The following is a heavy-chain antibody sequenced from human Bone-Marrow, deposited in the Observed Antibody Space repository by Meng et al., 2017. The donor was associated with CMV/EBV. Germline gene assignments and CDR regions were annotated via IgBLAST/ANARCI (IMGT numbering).Heavy chain of an antibody. CDR2: INPNSGGT. D-gene: IGHD1-7*01. CDR3: ARSELELVVGWFDP. CDR1: GYTFTGYY. V-gene: IGHV1-2*02. Sequence: ASVKVSCKTSGYTFTGYYMHWVRQAPGQELEWMGWINPNSGGTNYAQKFQGRVTMTRDTSISTAYMELSRLRSEDTAVYYCARSELELVVGWFDPWGQGTLVTVSS. J-gene: IGHJ5*02.